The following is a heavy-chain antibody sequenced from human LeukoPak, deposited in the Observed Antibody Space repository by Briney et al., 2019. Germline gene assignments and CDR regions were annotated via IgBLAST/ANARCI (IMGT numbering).Heavy chain of an antibody. Sequence: SETLSLTCTVSGGSVSSHYWSWIRQPPGKGLEWIGFIYYSGSTNYNPSLNSRVTISVDTSKNQFSLKLSSVTAADTAVYYCARDDRGSSSRSDAFDMWGQGTMVTVSS. CDR3: ARDDRGSSSRSDAFDM. CDR2: IYYSGST. J-gene: IGHJ3*02. D-gene: IGHD6-6*01. V-gene: IGHV4-59*02. CDR1: GGSVSSHY.